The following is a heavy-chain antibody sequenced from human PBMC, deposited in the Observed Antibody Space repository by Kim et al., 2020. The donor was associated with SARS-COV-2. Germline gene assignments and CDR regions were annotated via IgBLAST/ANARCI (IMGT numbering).Heavy chain of an antibody. J-gene: IGHJ6*02. CDR2: IYHSGST. CDR3: ARDGARRNVERITIFGVVPPGGGMDV. Sequence: SETLSLTCAVSGGSISSSNSWSWVRQPPGKGLEWIGEIYHSGSTNYNPSLKSRVTISVDKSKNQFSLKLSSVTAADTAVYYCARDGARRNVERITIFGVVPPGGGMDVWGQGTTVTVSS. V-gene: IGHV4-4*02. CDR1: GGSISSSNS. D-gene: IGHD3-3*01.